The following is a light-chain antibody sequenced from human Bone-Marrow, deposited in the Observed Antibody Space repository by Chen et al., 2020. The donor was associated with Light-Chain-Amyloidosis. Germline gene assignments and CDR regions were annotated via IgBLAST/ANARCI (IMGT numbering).Light chain of an antibody. CDR3: CSYAGSGTLI. Sequence: QSALTQPASVSGSPGQSITISCTGTSSDVGSYNLVSWYQQHPGKAPKLMIFEVSKRPSGVSNRFAVSKSGNTASLTIAGLQAEDEADYYCCSYAGSGTLIFGGGTKLTVL. CDR1: SSDVGSYNL. CDR2: EVS. J-gene: IGLJ2*01. V-gene: IGLV2-23*02.